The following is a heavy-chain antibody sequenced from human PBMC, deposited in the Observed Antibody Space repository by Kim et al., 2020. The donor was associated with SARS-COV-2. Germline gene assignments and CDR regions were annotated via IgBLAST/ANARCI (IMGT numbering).Heavy chain of an antibody. V-gene: IGHV3-9*01. CDR2: ITWNSATT. CDR1: GFTFGDYA. CDR3: AKDRAYDFWSGNYMDV. D-gene: IGHD3-3*01. J-gene: IGHJ6*03. Sequence: GGSLRLSCAXSGFTFGDYAMHWVRQAPGKGLEWVSGITWNSATTGYADSVKGRFTISRDEAKNSLYLQMNSLRTEDTALYYCAKDRAYDFWSGNYMDVWGKGTTVTVSS.